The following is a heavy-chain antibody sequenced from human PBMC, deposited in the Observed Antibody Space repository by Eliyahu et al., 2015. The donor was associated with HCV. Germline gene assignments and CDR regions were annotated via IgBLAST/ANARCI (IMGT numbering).Heavy chain of an antibody. J-gene: IGHJ4*02. Sequence: QMQLVQSGPEVKKPGTSVKVSCKASGFTFTSSAVQWVRQARGQRLEWIGWIVVGSGNTNYAQKFQERVTITRDMSTSTAYMELSSLRSEDTAVYYCAADVGQQLVFDYWGQGTLVTVSS. CDR2: IVVGSGNT. CDR1: GFTFTSSA. CDR3: AADVGQQLVFDY. V-gene: IGHV1-58*01. D-gene: IGHD6-13*01.